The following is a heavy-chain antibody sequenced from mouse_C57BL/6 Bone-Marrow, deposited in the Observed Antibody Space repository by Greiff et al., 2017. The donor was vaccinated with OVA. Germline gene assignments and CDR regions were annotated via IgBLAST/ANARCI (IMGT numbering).Heavy chain of an antibody. J-gene: IGHJ3*01. V-gene: IGHV1-63*01. CDR1: GYTFTNYW. CDR2: IYPGGGYT. D-gene: IGHD4-1*01. CDR3: ASDPGSPFAY. Sequence: QVQLQQSGAELVRPGTSVKMSCKASGYTFTNYWIGWAKQRPGHGLEWIGDIYPGGGYTNYNEKFKSKATLTVDKSSSTAYMQLSSLTSEDSAVYYCASDPGSPFAYWGQGTLVTVSA.